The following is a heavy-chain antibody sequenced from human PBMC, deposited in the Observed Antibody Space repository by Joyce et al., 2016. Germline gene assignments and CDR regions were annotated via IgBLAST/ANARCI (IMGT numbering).Heavy chain of an antibody. D-gene: IGHD5-12*01. J-gene: IGHJ4*02. Sequence: QVQLQESGPGLVKPSPTLSLTCSVSGASVTIDDYYWIWMRQHPGEALEWIGYIHGSGSADYTASLESRCTIAVETSKNHFSLKLTSVTAADTAVYYCASFPRGISGSTFYFDHWGQGILVTVSS. CDR3: ASFPRGISGSTFYFDH. CDR1: GASVTIDDYY. CDR2: IHGSGSA. V-gene: IGHV4-31*03.